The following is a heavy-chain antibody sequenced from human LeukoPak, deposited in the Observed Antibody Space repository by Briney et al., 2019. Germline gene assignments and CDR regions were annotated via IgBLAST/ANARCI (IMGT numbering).Heavy chain of an antibody. CDR1: GGSISSSSYY. D-gene: IGHD1-26*01. Sequence: ETLSLTCTVSGGSISSSSYYWGWIRQPPGKGLVWVSRINSDGSNTNYADSVKGRFTISRDNAKNTLYLRMNSLRAEDTAMYYCARVQWDLPPYWGQGTLVTVSS. CDR2: INSDGSNT. CDR3: ARVQWDLPPY. V-gene: IGHV3-74*01. J-gene: IGHJ4*02.